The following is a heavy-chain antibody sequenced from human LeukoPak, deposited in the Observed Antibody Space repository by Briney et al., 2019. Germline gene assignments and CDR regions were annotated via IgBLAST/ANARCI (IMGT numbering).Heavy chain of an antibody. CDR3: AREYSSSWYVRNWFDP. CDR1: GDSVSSNSAA. D-gene: IGHD6-13*01. Sequence: SQTLSLTCAISGDSVSSNSAAWNWIRQSPSRGLGWLGRTYYRSKWYNDYAVSVKSRITINPDTSKNQFSLQLNSVTPEDTAVYYCAREYSSSWYVRNWFDPWGQGTLVTVSS. V-gene: IGHV6-1*01. J-gene: IGHJ5*02. CDR2: TYYRSKWYN.